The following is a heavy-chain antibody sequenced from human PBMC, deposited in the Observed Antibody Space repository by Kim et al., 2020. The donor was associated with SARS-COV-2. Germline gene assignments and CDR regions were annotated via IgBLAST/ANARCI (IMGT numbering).Heavy chain of an antibody. V-gene: IGHV3-23*01. J-gene: IGHJ5*02. CDR1: GFTFSSYA. Sequence: GGSLRLSCAASGFTFSSYAMSWVRQAPGKGLEWVSAISGSGGSTYYADSVKGRFTISRDNSKNTLYLQMNSLRAEDTAVYYCAKDPALRVAAAGTVVGGDNWFDPWGQGTPVTVSS. D-gene: IGHD6-13*01. CDR3: AKDPALRVAAAGTVVGGDNWFDP. CDR2: ISGSGGST.